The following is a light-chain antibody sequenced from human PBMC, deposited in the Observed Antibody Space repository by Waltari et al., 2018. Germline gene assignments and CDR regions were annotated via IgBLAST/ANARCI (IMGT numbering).Light chain of an antibody. CDR2: EDA. V-gene: IGLV3-1*01. J-gene: IGLJ2*01. CDR1: SLGSKY. Sequence: SYSLTQPPSAPVSPGQTVIITCSGGSLGSKYVYWYQQKSGQSPVLVIYEDAKRPSRIPERFSGSNSGNTATLTISGTQAMDEADYYCQTWDINTGIFGGGTKLTVL. CDR3: QTWDINTGI.